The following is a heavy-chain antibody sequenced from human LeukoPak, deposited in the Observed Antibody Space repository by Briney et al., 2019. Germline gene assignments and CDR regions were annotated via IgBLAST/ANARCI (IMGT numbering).Heavy chain of an antibody. CDR1: GGSISSYY. CDR2: IYYSGST. CDR3: ASSCSGGSCYSIAYGAFDI. V-gene: IGHV4-59*01. D-gene: IGHD2-15*01. J-gene: IGHJ3*02. Sequence: SETLSPTCTVSGGSISSYYWSWIRQPPGKGLEWIGYIYYSGSTNYNPSLKSRVTISVDTSKNQFSLKLSSVTAADTAVYYCASSCSGGSCYSIAYGAFDIWGQGTMVTVSS.